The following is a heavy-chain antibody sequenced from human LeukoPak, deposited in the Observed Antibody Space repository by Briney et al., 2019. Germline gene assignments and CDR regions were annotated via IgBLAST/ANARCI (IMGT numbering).Heavy chain of an antibody. CDR3: ARALTGTMIVVVTYGMDV. Sequence: GASVKVSCKASGYTFTSYYMHWVRQAPGQGLEWMGIINPSGGSTSYAQKFQGRVTMTRDTSTSTVYMELSSLRSEDTAVYYCARALTGTMIVVVTYGMDVWGQGTTVTVSS. D-gene: IGHD3-22*01. V-gene: IGHV1-46*01. J-gene: IGHJ6*02. CDR2: INPSGGST. CDR1: GYTFTSYY.